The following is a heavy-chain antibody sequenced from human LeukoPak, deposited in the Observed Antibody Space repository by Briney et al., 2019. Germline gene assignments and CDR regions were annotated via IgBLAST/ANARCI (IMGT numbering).Heavy chain of an antibody. CDR2: ISSSSSTT. V-gene: IGHV3-48*02. Sequence: GGSLRLSCAASGFTFSSYTMNWVRQAPGKGLEWISYISSSSSTTCYADSVRGRFTISRDNAKNSLYLQMNSLRDEDTAVYYCARDYDSTGQIDYWGQGTLVTVSS. D-gene: IGHD3-22*01. J-gene: IGHJ4*02. CDR1: GFTFSSYT. CDR3: ARDYDSTGQIDY.